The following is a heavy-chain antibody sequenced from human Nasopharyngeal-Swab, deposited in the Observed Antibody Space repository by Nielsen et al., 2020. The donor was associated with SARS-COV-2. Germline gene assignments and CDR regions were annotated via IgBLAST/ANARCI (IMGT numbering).Heavy chain of an antibody. J-gene: IGHJ4*02. CDR3: ARIAAAGIFDY. D-gene: IGHD6-13*01. CDR2: IYYSGST. V-gene: IGHV4-31*02. Sequence: WIRQPPGKGLEWIAYIYYSGSTYYNPSLKSRVTISVDTSKNQFSLKLSSVTAADTAVYYCARIAAAGIFDYWGQGTLVTVSS.